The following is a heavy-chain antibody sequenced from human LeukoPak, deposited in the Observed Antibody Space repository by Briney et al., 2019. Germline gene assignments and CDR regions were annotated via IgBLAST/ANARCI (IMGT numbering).Heavy chain of an antibody. J-gene: IGHJ4*02. CDR1: GGTFSSYA. CDR2: IIPIFGTA. V-gene: IGHV1-69*06. D-gene: IGHD4-17*01. Sequence: SVKVSCKASGGTFSSYAISWVRQAPGQRLEWMGRIIPIFGTANYAQKFQGRVTITADKPTSTAYMELSSLRSEDTAVYYCARDFATVTSDYWGQGTLVTVSS. CDR3: ARDFATVTSDY.